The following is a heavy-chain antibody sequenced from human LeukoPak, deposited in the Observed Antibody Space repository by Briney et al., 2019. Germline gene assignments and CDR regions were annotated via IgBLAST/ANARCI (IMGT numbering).Heavy chain of an antibody. J-gene: IGHJ4*02. Sequence: PSETLSLTCTVSGGSISSYNWSWIRQPPGKGLEWIGYIYNSGSTNYNPSLKSRVTISVDTSKNQFSLKLSSVTAADTAVYYCARDDTPYGSGSYSNWGQGTLVTVSS. V-gene: IGHV4-59*12. CDR1: GGSISSYN. CDR2: IYNSGST. CDR3: ARDDTPYGSGSYSN. D-gene: IGHD3-10*01.